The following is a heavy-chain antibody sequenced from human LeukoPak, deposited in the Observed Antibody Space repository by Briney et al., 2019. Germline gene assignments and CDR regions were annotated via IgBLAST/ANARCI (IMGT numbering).Heavy chain of an antibody. J-gene: IGHJ3*02. CDR2: IHYSGRT. CDR1: GGPISSSSYY. CDR3: ARPLGYCSGGSCYGDAFDI. Sequence: SETLSLTCTVSGGPISSSSYYWGWIRQPPGKRLEWIGSIHYSGRTYDNPSLKSRVTISLDTSKNHFSLKLSSVTTADTAVYYRARPLGYCSGGSCYGDAFDIWGQGTMVTVSS. V-gene: IGHV4-39*02. D-gene: IGHD2-15*01.